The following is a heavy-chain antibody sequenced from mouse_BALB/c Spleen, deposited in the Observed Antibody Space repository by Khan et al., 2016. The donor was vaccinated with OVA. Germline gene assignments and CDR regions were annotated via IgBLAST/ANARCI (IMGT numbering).Heavy chain of an antibody. Sequence: EVQLQESGPSLVKPSQTLSLTCSVTGDSITSGYWNWIRTFPGNKLEYMGYIIYTGYTYYNPSLQSRISITRHTSKNQYSLQLNSVTDEDTATYYCARSTYRYAFVYWGQGTLVTVSA. J-gene: IGHJ3*01. D-gene: IGHD2-12*01. V-gene: IGHV3-8*02. CDR3: ARSTYRYAFVY. CDR1: GDSITSGY. CDR2: IIYTGYT.